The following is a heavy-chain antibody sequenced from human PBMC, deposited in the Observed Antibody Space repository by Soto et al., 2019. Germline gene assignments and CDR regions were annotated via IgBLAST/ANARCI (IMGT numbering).Heavy chain of an antibody. J-gene: IGHJ5*02. CDR3: AKGQSSGYLNWFDP. Sequence: VGSLRLSCAASGFTFSSYAMSWVRQAPGKGLEWVSAISGSGGSTYYADSVKGRFTISRDNSKNTLYLQMNSLRAEDTAVYYCAKGQSSGYLNWFDPWGQGTLVTVSS. CDR1: GFTFSSYA. V-gene: IGHV3-23*01. CDR2: ISGSGGST. D-gene: IGHD3-22*01.